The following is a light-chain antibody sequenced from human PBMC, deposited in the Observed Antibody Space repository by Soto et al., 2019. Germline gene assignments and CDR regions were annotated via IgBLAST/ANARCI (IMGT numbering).Light chain of an antibody. Sequence: QSALTQPASVSGSPGQSITISCTGTSSDVGGYNDVSWYQQHPGKAPKLMIYDVSNRPSGISNRFSGSKSGNTASLTISGLQAEDEADYYCGSYTSSSTLVFGTGTKLTVL. J-gene: IGLJ1*01. CDR1: SSDVGGYND. CDR2: DVS. V-gene: IGLV2-14*01. CDR3: GSYTSSSTLV.